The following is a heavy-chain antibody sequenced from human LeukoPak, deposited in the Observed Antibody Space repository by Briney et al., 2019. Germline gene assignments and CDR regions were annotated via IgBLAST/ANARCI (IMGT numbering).Heavy chain of an antibody. J-gene: IGHJ5*02. CDR3: ARRVGATRDLDP. CDR1: GYIFTGYF. CDR2: ISPNNGGT. V-gene: IGHV1-2*02. D-gene: IGHD1-26*01. Sequence: ASVKVSCKASGYIFTGYFLHWVRQAPGQGLEWMGWISPNNGGTYYAQKFQDRVTMTRDTSISTVYMELSRLRSDDTAVYYCARRVGATRDLDPWGQGTLVTVSS.